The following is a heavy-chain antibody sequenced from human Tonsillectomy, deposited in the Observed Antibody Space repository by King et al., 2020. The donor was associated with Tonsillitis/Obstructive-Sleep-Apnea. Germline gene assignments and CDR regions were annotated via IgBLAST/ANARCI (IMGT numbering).Heavy chain of an antibody. CDR3: AKYGSGTYLVPNDAFDI. CDR2: ISGSSSSI. V-gene: IGHV3-23*04. J-gene: IGHJ3*02. Sequence: EVQLVESGGGLVQPGGSLRLSCAASGFTSSSYAMSWGRQSPGEGLEWVSSISGSSSSIYCADSVKGRFTISRDNSKNTLYLQMNSLRAEDTAVYYCAKYGSGTYLVPNDAFDIWGHGTMVTVSS. CDR1: GFTSSSYA. D-gene: IGHD1-26*01.